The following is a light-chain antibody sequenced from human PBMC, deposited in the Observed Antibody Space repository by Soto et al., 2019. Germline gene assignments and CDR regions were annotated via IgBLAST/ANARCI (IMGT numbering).Light chain of an antibody. J-gene: IGKJ1*01. CDR3: XQYGSSLWT. V-gene: IGKV3-20*01. CDR2: STS. CDR1: QSVSTPY. Sequence: ENVLTQSPGTLSLSPGERATLSCRASQSVSTPYLAWYQQKPGQAPRLLIYSTSTRASGIPDRFSGSGSGTDXPLXXSXLEPXDFAXXXXXQYGSSLWTFGQGTKVEIK.